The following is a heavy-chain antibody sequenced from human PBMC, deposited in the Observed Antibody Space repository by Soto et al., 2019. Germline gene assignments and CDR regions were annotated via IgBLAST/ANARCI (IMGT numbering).Heavy chain of an antibody. V-gene: IGHV1-46*01. CDR1: GYRFTSYY. CDR3: ARSHYSSTLSWFDP. J-gene: IGHJ5*02. CDR2: INPGGGTT. D-gene: IGHD6-13*01. Sequence: QVQLVQSGAEVKKPGASVKVSCKASGYRFTSYYIHWVRQAPGQGLEWMGTINPGGGTTTYAQQFQGRVTMTRVTSTSTVYMELSSLISEDTAVYFCARSHYSSTLSWFDPWGQGTLVSVSS.